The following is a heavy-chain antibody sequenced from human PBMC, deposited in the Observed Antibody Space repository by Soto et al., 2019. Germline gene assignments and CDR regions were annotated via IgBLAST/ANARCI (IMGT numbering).Heavy chain of an antibody. J-gene: IGHJ5*02. Sequence: PSQTLSLTCAISGDSVSSNSAAWNWIRQSPSRGLEWLGRTYYRSKWYNDYAVSVKGRITINPDTSKNQFSLQLNSVTPEDTAVYYCARDLLLSYDSSGYYYDWFDPWGQGTLVTVSS. D-gene: IGHD3-22*01. CDR1: GDSVSSNSAA. V-gene: IGHV6-1*01. CDR3: ARDLLLSYDSSGYYYDWFDP. CDR2: TYYRSKWYN.